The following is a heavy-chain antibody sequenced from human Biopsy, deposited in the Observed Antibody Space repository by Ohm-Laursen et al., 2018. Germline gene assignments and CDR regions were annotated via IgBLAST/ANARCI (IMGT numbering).Heavy chain of an antibody. J-gene: IGHJ1*01. CDR1: GGSLTRHY. V-gene: IGHV4-59*11. D-gene: IGHD4-23*01. CDR2: ISHTGYT. Sequence: GTLSLTCTVSGGSLTRHYGTWIRQPPGKGLEWIGLISHTGYTSYKSSLKSRVTISLDTSRKHISLRLTSLAAAETAVYYCARGSNEYGGLYFPHWGQGTLVTVPS. CDR3: ARGSNEYGGLYFPH.